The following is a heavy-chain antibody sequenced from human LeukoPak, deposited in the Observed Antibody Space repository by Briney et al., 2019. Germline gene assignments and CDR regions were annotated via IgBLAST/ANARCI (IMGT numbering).Heavy chain of an antibody. CDR3: ARDVRGRTPLKLGMKWFDP. V-gene: IGHV3-11*01. J-gene: IGHJ5*02. CDR2: ISDSGDTT. D-gene: IGHD7-27*01. CDR1: GFTFSDYY. Sequence: PGGSLRLSCAASGFTFSDYYMNWIRQVPGKGLEWLAYISDSGDTTRSADSVTGRFTISRDNAKNSVFLQMNSLRADDSGVYYCARDVRGRTPLKLGMKWFDPWGQGTRVTVSS.